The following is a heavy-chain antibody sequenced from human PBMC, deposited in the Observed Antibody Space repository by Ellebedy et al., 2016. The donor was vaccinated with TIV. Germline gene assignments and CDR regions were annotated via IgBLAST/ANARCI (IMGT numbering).Heavy chain of an antibody. V-gene: IGHV3-48*01. CDR3: ARDMGWGNERLNDAFDL. Sequence: GGSLRLSCAASGFSFTTDSMNWVRHAPGKGLEWVAYISHSSITINYADSVKGRFTVSRDNAKNSLSLQMNSLRAEDTAVYFCARDMGWGNERLNDAFDLWGQGTTVIVSS. D-gene: IGHD3-3*01. CDR2: ISHSSITI. CDR1: GFSFTTDS. J-gene: IGHJ3*01.